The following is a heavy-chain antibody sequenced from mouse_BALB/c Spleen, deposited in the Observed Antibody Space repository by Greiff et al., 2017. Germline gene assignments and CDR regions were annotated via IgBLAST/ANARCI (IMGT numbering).Heavy chain of an antibody. Sequence: EVQLVESGGGLVQPGGSLKLSCAASGFTFSSYTMSWVRQTPEKRLEWVAYISNGGGSTYYPDTVKGRFTISRDNAKNTLYLQMSSLKSEDTAMYYCARLTGKGYAMDYWGQGTSVTVSS. CDR2: ISNGGGST. D-gene: IGHD4-1*01. CDR1: GFTFSSYT. J-gene: IGHJ4*01. V-gene: IGHV5-12-2*01. CDR3: ARLTGKGYAMDY.